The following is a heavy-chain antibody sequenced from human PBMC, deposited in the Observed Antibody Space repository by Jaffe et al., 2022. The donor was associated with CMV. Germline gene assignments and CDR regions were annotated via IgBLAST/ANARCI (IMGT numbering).Heavy chain of an antibody. CDR2: ISSSSSYI. CDR3: ARDLGGTTVVVPLLDV. J-gene: IGHJ6*04. Sequence: EVQLVESGGGLVKPGGSLRLSCAASGFTFSSYSMNWVRQAPGKGLEWVSSISSSSSYIYYADSVKGRFTISRDNAKNSLYLQMNSLRAEDTAVYYCARDLGGTTVVVPLLDVWGKGTTVTVSS. V-gene: IGHV3-21*01. CDR1: GFTFSSYS. D-gene: IGHD2-2*01.